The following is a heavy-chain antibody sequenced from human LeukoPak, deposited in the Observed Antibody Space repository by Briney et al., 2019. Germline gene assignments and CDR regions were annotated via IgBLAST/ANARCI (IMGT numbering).Heavy chain of an antibody. CDR2: IYHSGST. J-gene: IGHJ3*02. CDR3: ARHTEGIRYFGDAFDI. D-gene: IGHD3-9*01. CDR1: GGSISSGGYY. V-gene: IGHV4-30-2*01. Sequence: PSGTLSLTCTVSGGSISSGGYYWSWIRQPPGKGLEWIGYIYHSGSTYYNPSLKSRVTISVDRSKNQFSLKLSSVTAADTAVYYCARHTEGIRYFGDAFDIWGQGTMVTVSS.